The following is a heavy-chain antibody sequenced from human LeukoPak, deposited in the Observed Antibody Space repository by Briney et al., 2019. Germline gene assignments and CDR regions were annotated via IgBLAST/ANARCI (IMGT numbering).Heavy chain of an antibody. CDR3: ARARLGYCSGTSCYHGSWFDP. Sequence: PSETLSLTCAVYGGSFSGYYWSWIRQPPGKGLEWIGEINHSGSTNYNPSLKSRVTISVDTSKNQFSLKLSSVTAADTAVYYCARARLGYCSGTSCYHGSWFDPWGQGTLVTVSS. CDR1: GGSFSGYY. J-gene: IGHJ5*02. CDR2: INHSGST. V-gene: IGHV4-34*01. D-gene: IGHD2-2*01.